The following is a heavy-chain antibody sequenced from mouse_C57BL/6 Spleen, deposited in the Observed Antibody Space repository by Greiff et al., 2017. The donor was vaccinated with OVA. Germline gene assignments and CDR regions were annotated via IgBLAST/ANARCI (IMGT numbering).Heavy chain of an antibody. CDR1: GYAFSSSW. V-gene: IGHV1-82*01. CDR2: IYPGDGDT. Sequence: QVQLQQSGPELVKPGASVKISCKASGYAFSSSWMNWVKQRPGKGLEWIGRIYPGDGDTNYNGKFKGKATLTADKSSSTAYMQLSSLTSEDSAVYFGARGVYYYGSSPYWDCDVWGTGTTVTVSS. D-gene: IGHD1-1*01. J-gene: IGHJ1*03. CDR3: ARGVYYYGSSPYWDCDV.